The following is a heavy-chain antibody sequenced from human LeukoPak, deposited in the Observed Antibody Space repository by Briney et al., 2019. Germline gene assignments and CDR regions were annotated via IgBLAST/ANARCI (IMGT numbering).Heavy chain of an antibody. D-gene: IGHD6-19*01. CDR1: GFTFSDYF. J-gene: IGHJ4*02. CDR2: ISSTSTTI. V-gene: IGHV3-11*01. Sequence: GGSLRLSCAASGFTFSDYFMGWIRQAPWTGLEWVSYISSTSTTIYYADSVKGRFTISRDNAKNSVFLQMNSLRADDTAVYYCAAGYTSGLSAYWGQGTLVTVSS. CDR3: AAGYTSGLSAY.